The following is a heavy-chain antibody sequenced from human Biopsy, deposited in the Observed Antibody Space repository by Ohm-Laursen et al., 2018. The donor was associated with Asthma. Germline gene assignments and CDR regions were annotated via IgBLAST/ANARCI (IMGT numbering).Heavy chain of an antibody. D-gene: IGHD3-3*01. CDR2: ISYGGKT. J-gene: IGHJ6*02. V-gene: IGHV4-39*01. CDR3: ARRITIFGVVQKDHGMDA. CDR1: GGSMTPTSHY. Sequence: PGTLSLTCTVSGGSMTPTSHYWDWIRQAPGKGLEWIGYISYGGKTSYNPSLKNRVTISRDTSKNQFSLRLTSVTAADTAVYFFARRITIFGVVQKDHGMDAWGQGTTVIASS.